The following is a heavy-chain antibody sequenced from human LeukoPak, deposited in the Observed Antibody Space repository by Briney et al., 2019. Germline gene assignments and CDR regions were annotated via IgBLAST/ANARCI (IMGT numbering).Heavy chain of an antibody. Sequence: AGSLRLSCAASGFTFDDYGMRWVRQAQGNVLEWVSSMHRNGSSTVYADSGKGRSTITRDDDQNSLYLQMNSLRAEDTALYYCARDADYYFDQWGQGTLVTVSS. CDR1: GFTFDDYG. V-gene: IGHV3-20*04. CDR3: ARDADYYFDQ. J-gene: IGHJ4*02. CDR2: MHRNGSST.